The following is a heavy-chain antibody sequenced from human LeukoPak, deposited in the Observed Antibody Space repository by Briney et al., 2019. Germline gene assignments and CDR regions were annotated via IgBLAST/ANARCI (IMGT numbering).Heavy chain of an antibody. CDR2: INTDGSDT. J-gene: IGHJ1*01. Sequence: GGSLRLSCAASGFTFSSYWMHWVRQAPGKGLVWVSRINTDGSDTTYADSVKGRFTVSRDNAKNTLYLQMNSLRAEDTAVYYCATGGSSRYSFGFGWGQGTLVTVSS. CDR1: GFTFSSYW. CDR3: ATGGSSRYSFGFG. D-gene: IGHD5-18*01. V-gene: IGHV3-74*01.